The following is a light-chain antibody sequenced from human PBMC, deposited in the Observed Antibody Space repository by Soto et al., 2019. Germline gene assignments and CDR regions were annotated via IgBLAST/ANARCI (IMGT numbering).Light chain of an antibody. CDR1: QSVSRY. V-gene: IGKV3-11*01. CDR3: QQRSKWPLT. CDR2: DAS. Sequence: EIVLTQSPDTLSLSPGERATLSCRASQSVSRYLAWYQQKPGQAPRLLIYDASNRATGIPARFSGSGSGTDFTLTLSSLEPEEFAVYYCQQRSKWPLTFGGGTKVEIK. J-gene: IGKJ4*01.